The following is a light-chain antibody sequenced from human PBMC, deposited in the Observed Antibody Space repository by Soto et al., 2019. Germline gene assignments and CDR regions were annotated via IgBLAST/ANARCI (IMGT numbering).Light chain of an antibody. V-gene: IGLV1-44*01. CDR1: TSNIGTNT. CDR3: GTWDDSLTGPL. Sequence: QSVLSQPPSASGTPGQRVSISCSGRTSNIGTNTVNWYQQLPGMAPKLLIYGNNQRPSGVPDRFSGSKSGTSASLAISGLQSEDEADYYCGTWDDSLTGPLFGGGTKVTVL. J-gene: IGLJ3*02. CDR2: GNN.